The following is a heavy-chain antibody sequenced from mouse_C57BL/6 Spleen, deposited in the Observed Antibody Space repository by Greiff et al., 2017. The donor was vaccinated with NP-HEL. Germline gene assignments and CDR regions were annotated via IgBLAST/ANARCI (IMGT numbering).Heavy chain of an antibody. CDR2: ILPGSGST. J-gene: IGHJ4*01. Sequence: VQLQQSGAELMKPGASVKLSCKATGYTFTGYWIEWVKQRPGHGLEWIGEILPGSGSTNYNEKFKGKATFTADTSSNTAYMQLSSLTTEDSAIYYCARSIPHYYGSSWGAMDYWGQGTSVTVSS. CDR3: ARSIPHYYGSSWGAMDY. CDR1: GYTFTGYW. V-gene: IGHV1-9*01. D-gene: IGHD1-1*01.